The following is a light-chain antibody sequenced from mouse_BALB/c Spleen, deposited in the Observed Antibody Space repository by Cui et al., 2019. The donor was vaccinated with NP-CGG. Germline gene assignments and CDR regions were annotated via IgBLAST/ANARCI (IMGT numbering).Light chain of an antibody. V-gene: IGLV1*01. CDR1: TGAVTTSNY. CDR3: ALWYSNHWV. J-gene: IGLJ1*01. Sequence: QAVVTQESALTTSPGETVTLTCRSSTGAVTTSNYATWVQEKPDHVVTGRIGGTNNRAPGVPARFSGSLIGDKAALTITGAQTEDEAIYFCALWYSNHWVFGGGTKLTVL. CDR2: GTN.